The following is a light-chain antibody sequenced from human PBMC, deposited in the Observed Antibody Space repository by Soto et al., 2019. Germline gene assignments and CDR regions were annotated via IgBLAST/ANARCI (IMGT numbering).Light chain of an antibody. V-gene: IGLV6-57*04. Sequence: FMLTQPHSVSESPGTTVTISCTRSSGSIASNYVQWYQQRPGSAPTTVIYEDNQRPSGVPDRFSGSVDSSSNSASLTISGLKTEDEADYYCQSYDSNNQVFGGGTKLTVL. CDR2: EDN. CDR1: SGSIASNY. CDR3: QSYDSNNQV. J-gene: IGLJ3*02.